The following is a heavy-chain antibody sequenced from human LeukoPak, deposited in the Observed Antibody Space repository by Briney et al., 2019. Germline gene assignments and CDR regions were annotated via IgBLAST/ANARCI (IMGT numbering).Heavy chain of an antibody. CDR1: GFTDSDNY. D-gene: IGHD3-22*01. V-gene: IGHV3-53*01. Sequence: GGSLRLSCAASGFTDSDNYMRWVRQAPGKGLEWVSVIYSGGTTYSADSVKGRFTISRDNSKNTLYLQMNSLRAEDTAVYYCARHDSWAGWFDPWGQGTLVTVSS. CDR2: IYSGGTT. J-gene: IGHJ5*02. CDR3: ARHDSWAGWFDP.